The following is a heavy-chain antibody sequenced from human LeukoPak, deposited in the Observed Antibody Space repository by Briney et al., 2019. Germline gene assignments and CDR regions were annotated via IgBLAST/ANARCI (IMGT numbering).Heavy chain of an antibody. CDR2: INPNSGGT. CDR1: GCTFTGYY. J-gene: IGHJ4*02. D-gene: IGHD3-22*01. V-gene: IGHV1-2*06. Sequence: GASVKVSCKASGCTFTGYYMHWVRQAPGQGLEWMGRINPNSGGTNYAQKFQGRVTMTRDTSISTAYMELSRLRSDDTAVYYCARGGRGGYYHFDYWGQGTLVTVSS. CDR3: ARGGRGGYYHFDY.